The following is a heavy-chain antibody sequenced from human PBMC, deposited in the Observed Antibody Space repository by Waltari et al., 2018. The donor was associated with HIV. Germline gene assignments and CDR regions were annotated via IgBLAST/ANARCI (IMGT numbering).Heavy chain of an antibody. V-gene: IGHV1-2*02. CDR3: VRQMTFYDAFDI. J-gene: IGHJ3*02. Sequence: QVQLLQSGAEVKKPGASVKVSCKASGYTFTASYIHWVRQAPGQGLEWMGWVYRNTGDTNYAQKFQGRVTMARDASIRTVSMELSRLRADDTAVYYCVRQMTFYDAFDIWGQGTLVTVSA. CDR2: VYRNTGDT. CDR1: GYTFTASY.